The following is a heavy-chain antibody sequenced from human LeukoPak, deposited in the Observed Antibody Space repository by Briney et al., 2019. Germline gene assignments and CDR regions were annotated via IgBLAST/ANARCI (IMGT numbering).Heavy chain of an antibody. V-gene: IGHV3-33*08. J-gene: IGHJ4*02. D-gene: IGHD4-17*01. Sequence: GRSLRLSCAASGFTFNSYAMHWVRQAPGKGLEGVAVMWYDGSNKYYADSVKGRFTISRDDSKNTLYLQMNSLRAEDTAVYYCARSVTTRGDFDYWGQGTLVTVSS. CDR2: MWYDGSNK. CDR1: GFTFNSYA. CDR3: ARSVTTRGDFDY.